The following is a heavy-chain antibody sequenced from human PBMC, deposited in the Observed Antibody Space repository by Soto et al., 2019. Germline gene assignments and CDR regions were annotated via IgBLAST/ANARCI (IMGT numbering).Heavy chain of an antibody. CDR3: ARVGHYDFWSGYPQAYYFDY. Sequence: GASVKVSCKASGYTFTSYGISWVRQAPGQGLEWMGWISAYNGNTNYAQKLQGRVTMTTDTSTSTAYMELRSLRSDDTAVYYCARVGHYDFWSGYPQAYYFDYWGQGTLVIVAS. V-gene: IGHV1-18*04. CDR2: ISAYNGNT. D-gene: IGHD3-3*01. CDR1: GYTFTSYG. J-gene: IGHJ4*02.